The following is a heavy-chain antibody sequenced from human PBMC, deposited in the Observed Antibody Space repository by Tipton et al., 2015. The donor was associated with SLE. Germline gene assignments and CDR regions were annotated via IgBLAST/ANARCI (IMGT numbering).Heavy chain of an antibody. V-gene: IGHV3-23*01. Sequence: SLRLSCAASGFTFNSYAMSWVRQAPDKGLEWVSAISGSGGASNYADSVKGRFTISRDNSKNTLYLQMNSLRAEDTAIYYCAKHVGSGSSADAFHIWGQGTMVTVSS. CDR1: GFTFNSYA. J-gene: IGHJ3*02. CDR2: ISGSGGAS. CDR3: AKHVGSGSSADAFHI. D-gene: IGHD1-26*01.